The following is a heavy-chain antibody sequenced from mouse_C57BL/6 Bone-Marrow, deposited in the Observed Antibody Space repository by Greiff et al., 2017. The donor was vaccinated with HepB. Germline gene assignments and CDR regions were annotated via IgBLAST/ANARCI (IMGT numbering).Heavy chain of an antibody. CDR2: INYDGSST. D-gene: IGHD1-1*02. V-gene: IGHV5-16*01. J-gene: IGHJ1*03. CDR3: ARGSPKRYFDV. CDR1: GFTFSDYY. Sequence: EVQLVESEGGLVQPGSSMKLSCTASGFTFSDYYMAWVRQVPEKGLEWVANINYDGSSTYYLDSLKSRFIISRDNAKNILYLQMSSLKSEDTATYYCARGSPKRYFDVWGTGTTVTVSS.